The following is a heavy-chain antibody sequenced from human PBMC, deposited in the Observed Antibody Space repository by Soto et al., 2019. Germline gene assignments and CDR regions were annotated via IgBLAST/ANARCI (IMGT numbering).Heavy chain of an antibody. V-gene: IGHV4-30-4*01. CDR2: IYYSGST. CDR1: GGSISSDNYY. D-gene: IGHD2-21*01. CDR3: ARGRGEFDA. J-gene: IGHJ5*02. Sequence: SETLSLTCTVSGGSISSDNYYWSWIRQPPGKGLEWIGYIYYSGSTYYSPSLKSRVTMSVDTSKNQFSLKLSSVSAADTAVYYCARGRGEFDAWGQGTPVTVSS.